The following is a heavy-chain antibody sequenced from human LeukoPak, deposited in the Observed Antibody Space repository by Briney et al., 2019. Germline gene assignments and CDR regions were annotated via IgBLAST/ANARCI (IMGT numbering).Heavy chain of an antibody. CDR3: ARRKNIAVAPLDY. CDR2: IYSSGRT. D-gene: IGHD6-19*01. V-gene: IGHV4-4*07. CDR1: GGSLSSYY. J-gene: IGHJ4*02. Sequence: PSETPCLTCTVSGGSLSSYYWSWIPPPAGTGLAWIGRIYSSGRTNYNPSLRSRVTMSLDTSKTQFSLKLSSVTAADTAVYYCARRKNIAVAPLDYWGQGTLVTVSS.